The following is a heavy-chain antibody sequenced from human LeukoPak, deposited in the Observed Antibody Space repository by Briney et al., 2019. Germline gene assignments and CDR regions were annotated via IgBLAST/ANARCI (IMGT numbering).Heavy chain of an antibody. CDR3: ARELPREVTLDY. CDR1: GFTFFSYE. J-gene: IGHJ4*02. V-gene: IGHV3-74*01. Sequence: GGSLRLSCAASGFTFFSYEMQWVRQAPRKGLVWVSRINTDGDRTSYADSVQGRFTISRDNAKNTLYLQVNSLRAEDTAVYYCARELPREVTLDYWGQGTLVTVSS. CDR2: INTDGDRT. D-gene: IGHD2-21*02.